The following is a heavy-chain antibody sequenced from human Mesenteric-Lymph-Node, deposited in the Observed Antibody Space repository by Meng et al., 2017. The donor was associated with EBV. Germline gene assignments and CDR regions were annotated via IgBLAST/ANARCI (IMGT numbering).Heavy chain of an antibody. CDR3: VRQVPHDS. CDR2: IWYDGSDE. D-gene: IGHD4/OR15-4a*01. Sequence: QGQLVGAGGGVVQPGGSLRLSCTASGFTFSSHGMHWVRQAPGKGLEWVGLIWYDGSDEFYADSVQGRFTISRDNSKNTVYLQMNGLRVEDTAIYYCVRQVPHDSWGQGTLVTVSS. V-gene: IGHV3-33*01. J-gene: IGHJ4*02. CDR1: GFTFSSHG.